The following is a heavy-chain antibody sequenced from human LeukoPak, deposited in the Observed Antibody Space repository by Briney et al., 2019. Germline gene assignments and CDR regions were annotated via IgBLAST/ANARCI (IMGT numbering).Heavy chain of an antibody. D-gene: IGHD6-6*01. CDR2: IYYSGST. J-gene: IGHJ4*02. CDR1: GGSFSGYY. V-gene: IGHV4-59*08. CDR3: ARQSRSSSFDY. Sequence: SETLSLTCAVYGGSFSGYYWSWIRQPPGKGLEWIGYIYYSGSTNYNPSLKSRVTISVDTSKNQFSLKLSSVTAADTAVYYCARQSRSSSFDYWGQGTLVTVSS.